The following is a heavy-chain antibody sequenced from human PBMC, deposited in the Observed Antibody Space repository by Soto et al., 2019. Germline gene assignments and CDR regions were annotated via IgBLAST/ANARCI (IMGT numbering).Heavy chain of an antibody. D-gene: IGHD1-1*01. CDR2: INHSGST. CDR3: ARGKRYGRTNWFDP. J-gene: IGHJ5*02. Sequence: QVQLQQWGAGLLKPSETLSLTCAVYGGSFSGYYWSWIRQPPGKGLEWIGEINHSGSTNYNPSLKSRVTISVDTSKNQFSLKLSSVTAADTAVYYCARGKRYGRTNWFDPWGQGTLVTVSS. CDR1: GGSFSGYY. V-gene: IGHV4-34*01.